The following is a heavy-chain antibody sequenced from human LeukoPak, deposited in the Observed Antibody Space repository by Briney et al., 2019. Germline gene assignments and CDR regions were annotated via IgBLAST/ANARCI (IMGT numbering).Heavy chain of an antibody. V-gene: IGHV1-18*04. J-gene: IGHJ4*02. Sequence: GASVKVSCKASGYTFTSYYMHWVRQAPGQGLEWMGWISAYNGNTNYAQKLQGRVTMTTDTSTSTAYMELRSLRSDDTAVYYCARDVSVVAATEPFDYWGQGTLVTVSS. D-gene: IGHD2-15*01. CDR1: GYTFTSYY. CDR3: ARDVSVVAATEPFDY. CDR2: ISAYNGNT.